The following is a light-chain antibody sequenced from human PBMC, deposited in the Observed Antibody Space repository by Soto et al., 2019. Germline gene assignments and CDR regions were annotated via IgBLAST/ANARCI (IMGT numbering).Light chain of an antibody. Sequence: QSALTQPPSASGSPGQSVTISCTGTSSDVGGYNYVSWYQQHPGKAPKLMIYEASKRPSGVPDRFSGSKSDNTASLTVSGLQAEDEADYYCSSYAGSNNPYVFGTGTKVTVL. V-gene: IGLV2-8*01. CDR2: EAS. CDR3: SSYAGSNNPYV. CDR1: SSDVGGYNY. J-gene: IGLJ1*01.